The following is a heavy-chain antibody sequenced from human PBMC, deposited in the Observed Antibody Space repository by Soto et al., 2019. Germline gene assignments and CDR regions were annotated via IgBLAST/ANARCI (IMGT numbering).Heavy chain of an antibody. J-gene: IGHJ6*03. V-gene: IGHV1-69*02. CDR3: ARRPRDSNYYMDV. CDR1: GGTFSSYT. CDR2: IIPILGIA. D-gene: IGHD4-4*01. Sequence: QVQLVQSGAEVKKPGSSVKVSCKASGGTFSSYTISWVRQAPGQGLEWMGRIIPILGIANYAQKFQGRVTITADKSTSTAYMELSSLRAEDTAVYYCARRPRDSNYYMDVWGKGTTVTVSS.